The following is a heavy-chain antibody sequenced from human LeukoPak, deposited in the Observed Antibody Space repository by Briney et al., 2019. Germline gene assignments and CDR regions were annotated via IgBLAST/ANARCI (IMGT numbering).Heavy chain of an antibody. J-gene: IGHJ4*02. CDR2: ISYDGSNK. CDR1: GFTFSSYG. D-gene: IGHD3-22*01. CDR3: AKDGVYYDSIGVGGFLDD. V-gene: IGHV3-30*18. Sequence: GGSLRLSCAAAGFTFSSYGMHWVRQAPGKGLEWVGVISYDGSNKYYADSVEGRFSISRDTSKNTLYLQVNRVRRNDAALYYCAKDGVYYDSIGVGGFLDDWGQGTLVTVSS.